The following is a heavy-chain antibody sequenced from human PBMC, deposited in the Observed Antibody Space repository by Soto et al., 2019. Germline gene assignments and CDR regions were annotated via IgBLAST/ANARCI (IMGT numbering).Heavy chain of an antibody. CDR1: GFTFNDAW. J-gene: IGHJ4*02. V-gene: IGHV3-15*07. Sequence: EVQLVESGGGLVKPGGSLRLSCAASGFTFNDAWMTWVRQAPGKGLEWVGRIKGKTDGGTTDYAAPVKGRFTISRDDSKTTLYLQMNSLKTEDTAVYYCTTMDNYGGNLPVDYWGQGTLVTVSS. CDR3: TTMDNYGGNLPVDY. D-gene: IGHD4-17*01. CDR2: IKGKTDGGTT.